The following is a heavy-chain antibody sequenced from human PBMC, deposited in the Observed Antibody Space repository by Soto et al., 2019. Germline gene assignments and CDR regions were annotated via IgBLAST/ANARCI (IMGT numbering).Heavy chain of an antibody. V-gene: IGHV4-34*01. J-gene: IGHJ3*02. Sequence: SETLSLTCAVYGASLSGYDWSWVRQPPGKGLQWIGEISQSGSTNYDPSLKSRVSISMDTSKNQFSLRLRSVNAADTASYYCGRDPNANAFDIWGRGTMVT. CDR2: ISQSGST. CDR3: GRDPNANAFDI. CDR1: GASLSGYD.